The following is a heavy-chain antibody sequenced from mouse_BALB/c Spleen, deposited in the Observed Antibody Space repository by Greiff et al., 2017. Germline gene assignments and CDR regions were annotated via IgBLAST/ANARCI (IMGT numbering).Heavy chain of an antibody. Sequence: EVMLVESGGGLVKPGGSLKLSCAASGFTFSSYAMSWVRQSPEKRLEWVAEISSGGSYTYYPDTVTGRFTISRDNAKNTLYLEMSSLRSEDTAMYYCAMEKSGYDEGYAMDYWGQGTSVTVSS. CDR3: AMEKSGYDEGYAMDY. V-gene: IGHV5-9-4*01. J-gene: IGHJ4*01. CDR2: ISSGGSYT. CDR1: GFTFSSYA. D-gene: IGHD2-2*01.